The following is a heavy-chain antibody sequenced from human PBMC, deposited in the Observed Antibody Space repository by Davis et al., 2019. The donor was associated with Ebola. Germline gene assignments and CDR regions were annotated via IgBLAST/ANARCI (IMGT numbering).Heavy chain of an antibody. CDR2: ISYDGSNK. V-gene: IGHV3-30*14. CDR1: GFTFSSYA. D-gene: IGHD2-21*02. Sequence: PGGSLRLSCAASGFTFSSYAMHWVRQAPGKGLEWVAVISYDGSNKYYADSVKGRFTISRDNSKNTLYLQMNSLRAEDTAVYYCTRGGMVTPFDYWGQGTLVTVSS. J-gene: IGHJ4*02. CDR3: TRGGMVTPFDY.